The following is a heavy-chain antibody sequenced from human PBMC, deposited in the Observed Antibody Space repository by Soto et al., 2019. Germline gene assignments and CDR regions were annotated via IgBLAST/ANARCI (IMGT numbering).Heavy chain of an antibody. CDR3: ARDLGRGYYDSSGYCDY. V-gene: IGHV1-18*01. J-gene: IGHJ4*02. CDR1: GYTFTSYG. D-gene: IGHD3-22*01. CDR2: ISAYNGNT. Sequence: QVQLVQSGAEVKKPGASVKVSCKASGYTFTSYGISWVRQAPGQGLEWMGWISAYNGNTNYAQKVQGRVTMTTDTSTRTAYMELRSLRSDDTAVYYCARDLGRGYYDSSGYCDYWGQGTLVTVSS.